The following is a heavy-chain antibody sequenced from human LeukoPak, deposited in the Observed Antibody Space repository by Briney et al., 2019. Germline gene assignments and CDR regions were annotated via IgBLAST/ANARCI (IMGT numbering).Heavy chain of an antibody. J-gene: IGHJ4*02. CDR1: GFTFSSYA. Sequence: PGGSLRLSCAASGFTFSSYAMSWVRQAPGNWLEWVSSISSSSSYIYYADSVKGRFTISRDNAKNSLYLQMNSLRAEDTAVYYCARDLGGSGSYYNEGDYWGQGTLVTVSS. CDR2: ISSSSSYI. V-gene: IGHV3-21*01. D-gene: IGHD3-10*01. CDR3: ARDLGGSGSYYNEGDY.